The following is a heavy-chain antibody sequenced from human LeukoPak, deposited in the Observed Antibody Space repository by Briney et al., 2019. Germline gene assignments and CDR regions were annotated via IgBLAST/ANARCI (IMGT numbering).Heavy chain of an antibody. V-gene: IGHV4-39*01. CDR1: GGSISSNSNY. D-gene: IGHD2-2*01. CDR3: ARLRTTSHDAFDI. J-gene: IGHJ3*02. Sequence: PSETLSLTCTVSGGSISSNSNYWGWIRQPPGKGLEWFGSIYYSGSTYYNLSLKSRVTISVDTSKNQFSLNLSSVTAADTAVYYCARLRTTSHDAFDIWGQGTMVTVSS. CDR2: IYYSGST.